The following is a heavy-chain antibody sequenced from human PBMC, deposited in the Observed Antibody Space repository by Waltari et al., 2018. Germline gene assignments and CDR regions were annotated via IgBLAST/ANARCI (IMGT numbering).Heavy chain of an antibody. V-gene: IGHV1-69*13. CDR1: GGNFNSFA. D-gene: IGHD6-6*01. Sequence: QLVQSGAEVKKPGSSVIVSCKASGGNFNSFALSWVRQAPGQGLEWMGGSIPRFNTPNYARKFQGRLTGTADESTSTAYMELNSLRSEDSALYYCATRIPSDHSGSFYYYGMDVWGQGTTVTVSS. CDR2: SIPRFNTP. J-gene: IGHJ6*02. CDR3: ATRIPSDHSGSFYYYGMDV.